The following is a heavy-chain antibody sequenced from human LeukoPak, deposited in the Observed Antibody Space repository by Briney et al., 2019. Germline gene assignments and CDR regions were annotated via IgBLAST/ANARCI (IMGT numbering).Heavy chain of an antibody. V-gene: IGHV3-21*01. D-gene: IGHD5-18*01. CDR1: GFTFSTYS. Sequence: GGSLRLSCAASGFTFSTYSMNWVRQAPGKGLEWASSISSSSSYIYYANSVKGRFTISRDNARKSLFLQMNSLRAEDTAVCYCAIETTRGYGYGSPTDGFDWWAKGIMVTVS. J-gene: IGHJ3*01. CDR2: ISSSSSYI. CDR3: AIETTRGYGYGSPTDGFDW.